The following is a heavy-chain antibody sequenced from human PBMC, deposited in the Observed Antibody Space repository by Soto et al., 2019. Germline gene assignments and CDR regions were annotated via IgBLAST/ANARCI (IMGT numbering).Heavy chain of an antibody. CDR2: IYYSGST. CDR1: GGSISGGGYY. D-gene: IGHD1-7*01. Sequence: PSETLSLTCTVSGGSISGGGYYWSWIRQHPGKGLEWIGYIYYSGSTYYNPSLKSRVTISVNTSKNQFSLKLSSVTAADTAVYYCARENWNYGYYFDYWGQGTLVTVSS. CDR3: ARENWNYGYYFDY. J-gene: IGHJ4*02. V-gene: IGHV4-31*03.